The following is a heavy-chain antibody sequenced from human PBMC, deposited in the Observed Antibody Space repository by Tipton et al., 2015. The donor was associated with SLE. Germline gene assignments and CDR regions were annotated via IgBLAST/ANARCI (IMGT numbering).Heavy chain of an antibody. Sequence: TLSLTCTVSGGSITTGSYYWSWIRQPAGKGLEWIGRLYTTGSTYYNPSLKSRVTISVDMSKNELSLRLSSVTAADTAVYYCARVGATNVFESWGQGTLVTVSS. D-gene: IGHD1-26*01. J-gene: IGHJ4*02. CDR1: GGSITTGSYY. CDR3: ARVGATNVFES. CDR2: LYTTGST. V-gene: IGHV4-61*02.